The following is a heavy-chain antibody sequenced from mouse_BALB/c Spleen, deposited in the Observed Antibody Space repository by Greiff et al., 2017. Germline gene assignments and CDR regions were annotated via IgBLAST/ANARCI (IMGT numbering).Heavy chain of an antibody. V-gene: IGHV2-9-2*01. J-gene: IGHJ4*01. D-gene: IGHD2-14*01. CDR3: VRDRYDDAMDY. Sequence: VQGVESGPGLVAPSQSLSITCTVSGFSLTSYDISWIRQPPGKGLEWLGVIWTGGGTNYNSAFMSRLSISKDNSKSQVFLKMNSLQTDDTAIYYCVRDRYDDAMDYWGQGTSVTVSS. CDR1: GFSLTSYD. CDR2: IWTGGGT.